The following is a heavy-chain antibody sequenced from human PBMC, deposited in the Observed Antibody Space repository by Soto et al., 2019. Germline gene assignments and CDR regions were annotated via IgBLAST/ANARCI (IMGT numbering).Heavy chain of an antibody. J-gene: IGHJ4*02. D-gene: IGHD5-18*01. Sequence: EVQLVESGGGLVQPGGSLRLSCAASGVTFSSYWMSWVRQAPGKGLEWVAHINQHGSEKHYVDPVKGRFTVSRDNAKNSLSLVMNSLRVEDTAVYYCARHWDYNGYSGGNLDYWGQGTLVTVSS. V-gene: IGHV3-7*01. CDR1: GVTFSSYW. CDR3: ARHWDYNGYSGGNLDY. CDR2: INQHGSEK.